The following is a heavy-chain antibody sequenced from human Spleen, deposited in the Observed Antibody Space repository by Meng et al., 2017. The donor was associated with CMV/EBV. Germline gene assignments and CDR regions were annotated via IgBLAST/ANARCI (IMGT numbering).Heavy chain of an antibody. Sequence: SVKVSCKTSGFPFNSYVVTWVRQAPGQGLEWMGGIIPMFGTANYAQRFQGRVTIITDESTGTAYMELSGLRSEDTATYYCARGDGYTNNFDYWGQGTLVTVSS. CDR3: ARGDGYTNNFDY. J-gene: IGHJ4*02. CDR1: GFPFNSYV. D-gene: IGHD5-24*01. CDR2: IIPMFGTA. V-gene: IGHV1-69*05.